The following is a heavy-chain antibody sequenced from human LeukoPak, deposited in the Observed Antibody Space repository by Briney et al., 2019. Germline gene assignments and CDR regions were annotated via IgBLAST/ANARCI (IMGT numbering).Heavy chain of an antibody. J-gene: IGHJ1*01. Sequence: GESLKISCKGSGYSFTSYWISWVRQMPGKGLEWMGRIDPSDSYTNYSPSFQGHVTISADKSIATAYLQWRSLKASDTAMFYCATSVGAEYFQHWGQGTLVTVSS. CDR3: ATSVGAEYFQH. CDR1: GYSFTSYW. V-gene: IGHV5-10-1*01. CDR2: IDPSDSYT.